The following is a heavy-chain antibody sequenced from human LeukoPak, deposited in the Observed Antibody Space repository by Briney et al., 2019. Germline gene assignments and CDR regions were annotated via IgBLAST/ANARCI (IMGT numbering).Heavy chain of an antibody. V-gene: IGHV4-59*01. CDR2: IYYSGST. J-gene: IGHJ4*02. CDR3: AITVTTRSN. D-gene: IGHD4-17*01. CDR1: GGSISSYY. Sequence: PSETLSLTCIVSGGSISSYYWSWIRQPPGKGLEWIGYIYYSGSTNYNPSLKSRVTISVDTSKNQFSLKLSSVTAEDTAVYYCAITVTTRSNWGQGTLVTVSS.